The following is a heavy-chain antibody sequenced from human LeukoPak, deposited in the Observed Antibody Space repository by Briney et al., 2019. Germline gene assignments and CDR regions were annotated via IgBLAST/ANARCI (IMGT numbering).Heavy chain of an antibody. J-gene: IGHJ4*02. CDR2: IYHSGST. Sequence: PSETLSLTCAVSGYSLSSGYYWGWIRQPPGKGLEWIGSIYHSGSTYYNPSLKSRVTISVDTSKNQFSLKLSSVTAADTAVYYCARGRDGYNYHYWGQGTLVTVSS. D-gene: IGHD5-24*01. CDR3: ARGRDGYNYHY. V-gene: IGHV4-38-2*01. CDR1: GYSLSSGYY.